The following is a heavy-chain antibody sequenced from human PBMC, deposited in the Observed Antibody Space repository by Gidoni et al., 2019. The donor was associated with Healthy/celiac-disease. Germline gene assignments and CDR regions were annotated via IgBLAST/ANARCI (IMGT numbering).Heavy chain of an antibody. Sequence: QVQLVQSGAEVKKPGASVKVSCKASGYTFTSYYMHWVRQAPGQGLEWMGIINPSGGSTSYAQKFQGRVTMTRDTSTSTVYMELSSLRSEDTAVYYCARAAYYDILTGYYTYYGMDVWGQGTTVTVSS. CDR2: INPSGGST. CDR1: GYTFTSYY. V-gene: IGHV1-46*01. D-gene: IGHD3-9*01. CDR3: ARAAYYDILTGYYTYYGMDV. J-gene: IGHJ6*02.